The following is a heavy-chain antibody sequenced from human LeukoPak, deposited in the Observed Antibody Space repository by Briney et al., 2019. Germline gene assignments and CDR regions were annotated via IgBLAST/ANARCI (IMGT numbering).Heavy chain of an antibody. Sequence: PGGTLRLSCAASGFTFTHYGMNWVRQAPGKGLEWVSGIRANGETTYFADSVRGRSTISRDNSRSMVWLQMNSLTAEDTAMYYCGRDLNWGAFDIRGLGTLVTVSS. CDR3: GRDLNWGAFDI. J-gene: IGHJ3*02. CDR2: IRANGETT. V-gene: IGHV3-23*01. D-gene: IGHD7-27*01. CDR1: GFTFTHYG.